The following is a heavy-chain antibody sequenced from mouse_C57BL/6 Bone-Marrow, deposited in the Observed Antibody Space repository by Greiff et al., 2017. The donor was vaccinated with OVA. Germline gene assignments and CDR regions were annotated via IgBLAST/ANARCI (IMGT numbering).Heavy chain of an antibody. CDR3: TASPGCYFDY. CDR1: GYTFTDYE. Sequence: QVQLQQSGAELVRPGASVTLSCKASGYTFTDYEMHWVKQTPVHGLEWIGAIDPETGGTAYNQKFKGKAILTADKSSSTAYMELRSLTSEDSAVYYCTASPGCYFDYWGQGTTLTVSS. D-gene: IGHD4-1*01. CDR2: IDPETGGT. J-gene: IGHJ2*01. V-gene: IGHV1-15*01.